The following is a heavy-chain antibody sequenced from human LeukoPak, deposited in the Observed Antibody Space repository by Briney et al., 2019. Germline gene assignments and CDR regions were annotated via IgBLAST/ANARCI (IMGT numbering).Heavy chain of an antibody. CDR2: IYSGGST. J-gene: IGHJ3*02. D-gene: IGHD3-22*01. V-gene: IGHV3-66*01. CDR3: AKDIKAYYYDSSGYLAAFDI. CDR1: GFTVSSNY. Sequence: GGSLRLSCAASGFTVSSNYMTWVRQAPGKGLEWVSVIYSGGSTYYADSVKGRFTISRDNSKNTLYLQMNSLRAEDTAVYYCAKDIKAYYYDSSGYLAAFDIWGQGTMVTVSS.